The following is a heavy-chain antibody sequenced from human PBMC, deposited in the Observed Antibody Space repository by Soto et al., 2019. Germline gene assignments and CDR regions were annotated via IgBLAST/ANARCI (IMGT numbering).Heavy chain of an antibody. J-gene: IGHJ4*02. D-gene: IGHD1-26*01. V-gene: IGHV3-7*03. Sequence: EVQLVESGGGLVQPGGSLRLSCAASGFIFTNCWINWVRQAPGKGLEWVANINPAGSDRRYVDSVKGRFTISRDNAKNSVYLQMNSLRDDDTAVYYCASARSSVGAPGGFIEFWGQGSLVTVSS. CDR2: INPAGSDR. CDR1: GFIFTNCW. CDR3: ASARSSVGAPGGFIEF.